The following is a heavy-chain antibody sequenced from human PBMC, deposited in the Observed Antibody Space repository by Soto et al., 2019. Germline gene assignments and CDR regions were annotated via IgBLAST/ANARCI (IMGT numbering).Heavy chain of an antibody. J-gene: IGHJ2*01. CDR3: VKNPRANTVVTRYWYFDL. CDR2: LSGGGGST. V-gene: IGHV3-23*01. Sequence: WVSLRLSCAASGCTFAAFPMAWVRQRPGKGLEWVYSLSGGGGSTYYNNSVSGRFTISRDNSNSTLFLQMNDLRAENTAVYFCVKNPRANTVVTRYWYFDLWARGTLVTV. D-gene: IGHD2-21*02. CDR1: GCTFAAFP.